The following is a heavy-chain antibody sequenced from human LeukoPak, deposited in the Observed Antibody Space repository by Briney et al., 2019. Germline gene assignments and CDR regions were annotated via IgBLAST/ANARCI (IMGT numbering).Heavy chain of an antibody. CDR2: IYHSGST. CDR3: ARSTSPLGYMDV. V-gene: IGHV4-30-2*01. Sequence: SETLSLTCTVSGGSISSGGYYWSWIRQPPGKGLEWIGYIYHSGSTYYNPSLKSRVTMSVDTSENQFSLKLSSVTAADTAVYYCARSTSPLGYMDVWGKGTTVTVSS. D-gene: IGHD2-2*01. J-gene: IGHJ6*03. CDR1: GGSISSGGYY.